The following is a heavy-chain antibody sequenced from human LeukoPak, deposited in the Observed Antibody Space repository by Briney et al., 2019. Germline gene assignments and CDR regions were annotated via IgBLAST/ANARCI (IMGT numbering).Heavy chain of an antibody. CDR1: GYTFTSYA. CDR2: INTNTGNP. Sequence: ASVKVSCKASGYTFTSYAMNWARQAPGQGLEWMGWINTNTGNPTYAQGFTGRFVFSLDTSVSTAYLQISSLKAEDTAVYYCARDLTVALNYYYYYYMDVWGKGTTVTVSS. V-gene: IGHV7-4-1*02. CDR3: ARDLTVALNYYYYYYMDV. J-gene: IGHJ6*03. D-gene: IGHD4-23*01.